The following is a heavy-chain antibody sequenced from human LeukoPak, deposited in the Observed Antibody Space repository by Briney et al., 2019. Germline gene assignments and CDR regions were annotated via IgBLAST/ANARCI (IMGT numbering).Heavy chain of an antibody. J-gene: IGHJ6*02. Sequence: GASVRVSCKASGYTFTSYDINLVRQATGQGLEWMGGMNPNSGNTGYAQKFQGRVTMTSNTSIGTAYMELSSLRSEDTAVYYCARGLVYSSGWYSGYYYYYGMDVWGQGTTVTVSS. V-gene: IGHV1-8*01. D-gene: IGHD6-19*01. CDR1: GYTFTSYD. CDR2: MNPNSGNT. CDR3: ARGLVYSSGWYSGYYYYYGMDV.